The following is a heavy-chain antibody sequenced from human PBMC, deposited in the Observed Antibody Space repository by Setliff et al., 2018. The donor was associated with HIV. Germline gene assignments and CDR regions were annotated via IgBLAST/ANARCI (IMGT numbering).Heavy chain of an antibody. J-gene: IGHJ6*03. CDR2: IYSGSSTS. V-gene: IGHV3-66*01. D-gene: IGHD3-3*01. CDR1: GFTFSDYY. Sequence: GGSLRLSCAASGFTFSDYYMSWVRQAPGKGLEWVSIIYSGSSTSYYADSVKGRFTISRDSSKNTLYLQMNSLRVEDTAVYYCARVDFWSGHAFYMDVWGKGTTVTVSS. CDR3: ARVDFWSGHAFYMDV.